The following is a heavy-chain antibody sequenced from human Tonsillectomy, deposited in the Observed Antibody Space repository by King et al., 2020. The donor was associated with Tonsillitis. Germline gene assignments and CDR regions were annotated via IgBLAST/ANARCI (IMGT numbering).Heavy chain of an antibody. D-gene: IGHD1-26*01. CDR3: ARKIVGATKAFDY. Sequence: VQLVESGGDLVKPGGSLRLSCGASGFTFSDYYMSWIRQAPGKGLEWISYISSSSSYTNHADSVKGRFTISRDNAKNSLFLQMNSLRAEDTAVYYCARKIVGATKAFDYWGQGTLVTVSS. J-gene: IGHJ4*02. CDR1: GFTFSDYY. CDR2: ISSSSSYT. V-gene: IGHV3-11*06.